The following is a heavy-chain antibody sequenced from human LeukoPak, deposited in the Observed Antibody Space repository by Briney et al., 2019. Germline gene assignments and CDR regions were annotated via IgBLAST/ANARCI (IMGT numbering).Heavy chain of an antibody. D-gene: IGHD2-15*01. J-gene: IGHJ6*02. V-gene: IGHV4-30-4*01. CDR3: AREQVAASDYYYYGMDV. Sequence: SETLSLTCTVSGGSISSGDYYWSWIRQPPGKGLEWIGYIYYSGSTYYNPSLKSRVTISLDTSKNQFSLRVSSVTAADTAVYYCAREQVAASDYYYYGMDVWGQGTTVTVSS. CDR2: IYYSGST. CDR1: GGSISSGDYY.